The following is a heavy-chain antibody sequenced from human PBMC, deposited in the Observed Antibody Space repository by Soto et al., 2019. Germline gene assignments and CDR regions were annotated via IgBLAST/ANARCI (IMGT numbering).Heavy chain of an antibody. CDR2: ISWNSGSNK. CDR3: ARVGTGTIGVVYFDY. Sequence: GGSLRLSCAASGFTFDDYAMHWVRQAPGKGLEWVSGISWNSGSNKYYADSVKGRFTISRDNSKNTLYLQMNSLRAEDTAVYYCARVGTGTIGVVYFDYWGQGTLVTVSS. D-gene: IGHD1-7*01. CDR1: GFTFDDYA. J-gene: IGHJ4*02. V-gene: IGHV3-9*01.